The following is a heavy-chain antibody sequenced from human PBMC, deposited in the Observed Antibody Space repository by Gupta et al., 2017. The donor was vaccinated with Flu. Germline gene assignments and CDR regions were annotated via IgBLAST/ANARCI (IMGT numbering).Heavy chain of an antibody. CDR2: ISWNSGII. D-gene: IGHD3-22*01. Sequence: EVQLVESGGGLVQPGRSLRLSCAASGFTFDDYAMHWVRQAPGKGLEWVSSISWNSGIIVYADSVKGRFTISRDNAENSVYLQMNSLRPEDTALYYCAKAVVVADDALAFWGQGTMVTVSS. CDR1: GFTFDDYA. J-gene: IGHJ3*01. CDR3: AKAVVVADDALAF. V-gene: IGHV3-9*01.